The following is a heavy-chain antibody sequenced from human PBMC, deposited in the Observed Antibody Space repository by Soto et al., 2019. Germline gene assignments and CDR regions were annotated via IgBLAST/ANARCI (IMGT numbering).Heavy chain of an antibody. CDR1: AGSIRSGDYY. CDR3: AGELGTFYCDH. CDR2: IDHSGSA. J-gene: IGHJ4*02. D-gene: IGHD7-27*01. V-gene: IGHV4-30-4*01. Sequence: QVQLQESGPGLVKPSQTLSLTCTVSAGSIRSGDYYWTWIRHPPGKGLEWIGYIDHSGSAYYNPSLKSRATISIDTSNNQFSLKMTSVTAADTAVYYCAGELGTFYCDHWGQGTLVTVSS.